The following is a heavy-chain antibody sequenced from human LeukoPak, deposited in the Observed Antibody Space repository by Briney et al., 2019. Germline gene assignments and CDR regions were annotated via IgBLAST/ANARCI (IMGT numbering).Heavy chain of an antibody. V-gene: IGHV3-23*01. CDR3: ARSGYSRFDY. J-gene: IGHJ4*02. Sequence: GGSLRLSCAASGFTFNNYAMSWVRQAPGKGLEWVSAISGSGRGGITYYADSVKGRFTISRDNSKNTLYLQMNSLRAEDTAIYYCARSGYSRFDYWGQGTLVTVSS. D-gene: IGHD5-24*01. CDR2: ISGSGRGGIT. CDR1: GFTFNNYA.